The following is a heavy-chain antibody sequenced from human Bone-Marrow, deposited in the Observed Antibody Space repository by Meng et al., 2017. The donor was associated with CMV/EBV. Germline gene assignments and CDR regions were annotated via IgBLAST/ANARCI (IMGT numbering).Heavy chain of an antibody. J-gene: IGHJ4*02. CDR1: GAPFSGY. CDR2: ITHSGST. CDR3: APGFRSWSGSYSS. D-gene: IGHD1-26*01. Sequence: GHLQQWGAGLLKPSETLSLPCGVYGAPFSGYWSWVRQPPGKGLEWIGEITHSGSTNYNVSLKSRVTISIDTSKNQFSLKLSSVTATDTAVYYCAPGFRSWSGSYSSWGQGTLVTVSS. V-gene: IGHV4-34*01.